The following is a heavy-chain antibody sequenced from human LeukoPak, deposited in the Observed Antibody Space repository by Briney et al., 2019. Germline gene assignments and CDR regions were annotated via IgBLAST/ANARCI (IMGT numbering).Heavy chain of an antibody. CDR3: ARAAYYCSSTSCPLPWFDP. V-gene: IGHV4-59*01. D-gene: IGHD2-2*01. Sequence: PSETLSLTCTVSGGSISSYYWSWIRQPPGKGLEWIGYIYYSGSTNYNPSLKSRVTISVDTSKNQFSLKLSSVTAADTAVHYCARAAYYCSSTSCPLPWFDPWGQGTLVTVSS. J-gene: IGHJ5*02. CDR2: IYYSGST. CDR1: GGSISSYY.